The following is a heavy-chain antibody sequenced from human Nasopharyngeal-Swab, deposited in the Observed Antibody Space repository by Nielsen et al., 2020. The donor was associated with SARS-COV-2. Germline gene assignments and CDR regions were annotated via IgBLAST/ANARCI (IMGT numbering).Heavy chain of an antibody. Sequence: SVKVSCKASGGTFSSYAISWVRQAPGQGLEWMGGIIPIFGTANYAQKFQGRVTITADESTSTVYMELSSLRSEDTAVYYCARGFISMYYYDSSGLYFDYWGQGTLVTVSS. V-gene: IGHV1-69*13. D-gene: IGHD3-22*01. CDR2: IIPIFGTA. CDR1: GGTFSSYA. CDR3: ARGFISMYYYDSSGLYFDY. J-gene: IGHJ4*02.